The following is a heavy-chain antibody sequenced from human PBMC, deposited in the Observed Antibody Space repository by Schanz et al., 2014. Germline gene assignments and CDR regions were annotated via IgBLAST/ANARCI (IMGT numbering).Heavy chain of an antibody. J-gene: IGHJ5*02. CDR1: GYTFTTYA. CDR2: ISVYTGNT. D-gene: IGHD3-9*01. V-gene: IGHV1-18*01. Sequence: QVQLVQSGAEVKKPGASVRVSCKASGYTFTTYAMSWVRQAPGQGLEWVGWISVYTGNTKYGQKVQGRVTMTADTSTNTAYMELRSLRSDDTAVYSCAKAEYDILTDSYSRLDPWGQGTLVTVSS. CDR3: AKAEYDILTDSYSRLDP.